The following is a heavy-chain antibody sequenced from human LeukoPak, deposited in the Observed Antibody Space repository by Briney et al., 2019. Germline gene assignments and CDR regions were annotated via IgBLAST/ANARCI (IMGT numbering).Heavy chain of an antibody. CDR2: IWYDGSNI. D-gene: IGHD2-21*01. J-gene: IGHJ6*02. CDR3: ARHTKGRTYGMDV. CDR1: GFTFSSYG. V-gene: IGHV3-33*01. Sequence: GGSLRLSCAASGFTFSSYGMHWVRQAPGKGLEWLAVIWYDGSNIYYADSVKGRFAISRDNSKNTLYLLLNSLRAEDTAVYYCARHTKGRTYGMDVWGQGTTVTVSS.